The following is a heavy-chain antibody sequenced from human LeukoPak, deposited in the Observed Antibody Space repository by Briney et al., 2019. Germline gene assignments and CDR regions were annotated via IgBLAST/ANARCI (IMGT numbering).Heavy chain of an antibody. CDR3: ARHGSGNYNPYYYYMDV. V-gene: IGHV4-39*01. D-gene: IGHD4-11*01. Sequence: SETLSLTCTVSGGSISSSSYYWGWIRQPPGKGLEWIGSIYYSGGTYYNPSLKSRVTISVDTSKNQFSLKLSSVTAADTAVYYCARHGSGNYNPYYYYMDVWGKGTTVTVSS. CDR1: GGSISSSSYY. CDR2: IYYSGGT. J-gene: IGHJ6*03.